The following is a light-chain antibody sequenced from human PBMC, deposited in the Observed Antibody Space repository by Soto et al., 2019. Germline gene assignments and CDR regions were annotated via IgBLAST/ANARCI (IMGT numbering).Light chain of an antibody. CDR1: QSVSSN. Sequence: EIVLTQSPATLSVSPGERAALSCRASQSVSSNLAWYQQKPGQPPRLLVYDASSRASGIPARFSGSGSGTDFTLTISSLEPEDFAVYYCQQGGNWPLTFGQGTRLEI. V-gene: IGKV3-11*01. J-gene: IGKJ5*01. CDR3: QQGGNWPLT. CDR2: DAS.